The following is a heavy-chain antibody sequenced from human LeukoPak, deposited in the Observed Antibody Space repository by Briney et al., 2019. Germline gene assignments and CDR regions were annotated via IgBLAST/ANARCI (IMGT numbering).Heavy chain of an antibody. CDR1: GFTFSSYG. D-gene: IGHD6-19*01. CDR2: XXXXXSNK. Sequence: GGSLRLSCAASGFTFSSYGMHWVRQAPGKGLEXXXXXXXXXSNKYYADSVRGRFTISRDNSKNTLYLQMNSLRAEDTAVYYCAKRFGLAVAGTWYYYYGMDVWGQGTTVTVSS. V-gene: IGHV3-30*02. J-gene: IGHJ6*02. CDR3: AKRFGLAVAGTWYYYYGMDV.